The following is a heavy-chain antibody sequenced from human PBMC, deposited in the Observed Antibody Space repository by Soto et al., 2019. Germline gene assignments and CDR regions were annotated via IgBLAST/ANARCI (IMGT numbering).Heavy chain of an antibody. V-gene: IGHV1-69*02. CDR2: IIPILGIA. D-gene: IGHD6-13*01. CDR3: ARGRRIAAAGYAFAI. Sequence: QVQLVQSGAEVKKPGSSVKVSCKASGGTFSSYTISWVRQAPGQGLEWMGRIIPILGIANYAQKFQGRVKITADKSTSTAYMELSSQSAEHTAVYYCARGRRIAAAGYAFAIWGQGTMVTVSS. J-gene: IGHJ3*02. CDR1: GGTFSSYT.